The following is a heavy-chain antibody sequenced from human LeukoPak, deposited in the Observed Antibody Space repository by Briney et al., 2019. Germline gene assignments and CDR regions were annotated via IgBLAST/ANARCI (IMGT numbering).Heavy chain of an antibody. CDR1: GFTFSSYA. Sequence: GALRLSCAASGFTFSSYAMSWVRQAPGKGLEWVSAISGSGGSTYYADSVKGRFTISRDNSKNTLYLQMNSLRAEDTAVYYCAKDPGGLTLRIEYFQHWGQGTLVTVSS. V-gene: IGHV3-23*01. D-gene: IGHD4/OR15-4a*01. J-gene: IGHJ1*01. CDR3: AKDPGGLTLRIEYFQH. CDR2: ISGSGGST.